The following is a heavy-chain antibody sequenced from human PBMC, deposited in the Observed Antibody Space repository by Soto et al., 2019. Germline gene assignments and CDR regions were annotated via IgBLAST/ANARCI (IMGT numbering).Heavy chain of an antibody. CDR2: IYHSGTT. V-gene: IGHV4-38-2*01. Sequence: SETLSLTCVVSGYSISSGYYWGWIRQPPGKGLEWIGSIYHSGTTYYNPSLKSRVTISLDTSRNKFSLKLTSVTAADTAVYYCARSLLTSSWYAGSWGQGTLVTVSS. CDR1: GYSISSGYY. J-gene: IGHJ5*02. D-gene: IGHD6-13*01. CDR3: ARSLLTSSWYAGS.